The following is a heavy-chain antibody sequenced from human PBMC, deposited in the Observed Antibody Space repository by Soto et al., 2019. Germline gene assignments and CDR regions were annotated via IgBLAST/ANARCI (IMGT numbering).Heavy chain of an antibody. Sequence: ASVKVSCKASGGTFSSYTISWVLQAPGQGLEWMGRIIPILGIANYAQKFQGRVTITADESTSTAYMELSSLRSEDTAVYYCARTHYYYDSSGYYYFDYWGQGTLVTVSS. V-gene: IGHV1-69*02. CDR3: ARTHYYYDSSGYYYFDY. CDR1: GGTFSSYT. D-gene: IGHD3-22*01. CDR2: IIPILGIA. J-gene: IGHJ4*02.